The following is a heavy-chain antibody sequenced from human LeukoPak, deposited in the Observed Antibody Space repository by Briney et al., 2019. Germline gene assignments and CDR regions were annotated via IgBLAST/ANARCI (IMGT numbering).Heavy chain of an antibody. CDR1: GFTSSA. V-gene: IGHV3-30-3*01. D-gene: IGHD6-19*01. CDR3: ARGRIAVAGTGVFDAFDI. CDR2: IAYDGTNI. Sequence: PGWSLRLSCAASGFTSSAMHWVRQAPGKGLEWVATIAYDGTNIFYADSVRGRFTISRDNAKNSLYLQMNSLRAEDTAVYYCARGRIAVAGTGVFDAFDIWGQGTMVTVSS. J-gene: IGHJ3*02.